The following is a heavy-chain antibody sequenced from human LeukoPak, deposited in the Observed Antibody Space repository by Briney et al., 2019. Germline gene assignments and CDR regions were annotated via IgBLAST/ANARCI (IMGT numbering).Heavy chain of an antibody. CDR1: GDSISSSSYH. CDR2: IYYSGST. V-gene: IGHV4-39*01. D-gene: IGHD2/OR15-2a*01. Sequence: PSETLSLTCTVSGDSISSSSYHWGWIRQPPGKGLEWIGSIYYSGSTYYNPSLKSRVTISVDTSKNQFSLKLSSVTAAYTAVYYCARAFRARYFDLWGRGTLVTVSS. J-gene: IGHJ2*01. CDR3: ARAFRARYFDL.